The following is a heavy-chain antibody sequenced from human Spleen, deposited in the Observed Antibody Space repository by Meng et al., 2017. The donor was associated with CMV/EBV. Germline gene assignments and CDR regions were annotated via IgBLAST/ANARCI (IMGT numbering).Heavy chain of an antibody. CDR3: FGSSGPFDY. D-gene: IGHD3-22*01. CDR2: INPGGGST. CDR1: GYTFSSYY. V-gene: IGHV1-46*01. Sequence: ASVKVSCKASGYTFSSYYVNWVRQAPGQGLEWMGIINPGGGSTTYALKFQGRVTMTRDTSTSTVYMELSSLRSEDTAVCYCFGSSGPFDYWGQGTLVTVSS. J-gene: IGHJ4*02.